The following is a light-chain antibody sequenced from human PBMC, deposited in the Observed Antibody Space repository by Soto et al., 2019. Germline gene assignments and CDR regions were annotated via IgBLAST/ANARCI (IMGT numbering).Light chain of an antibody. CDR2: KAS. V-gene: IGKV1-5*03. J-gene: IGKJ1*01. CDR1: QSISSW. CDR3: QQYNSYSGT. Sequence: DIQMTQSPSTLSASVGDRVTITCRASQSISSWLAWYQQKPGKAPKLLIYKASSLESGVPSRFSGSGSGTEFTLTISSLKPDDFATYYCQQYNSYSGTFGQGTKVESK.